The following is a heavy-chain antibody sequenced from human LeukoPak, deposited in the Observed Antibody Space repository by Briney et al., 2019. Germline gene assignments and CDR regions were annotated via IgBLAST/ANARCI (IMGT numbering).Heavy chain of an antibody. CDR1: GFTVSINY. CDR3: ARYWNGGDYDY. V-gene: IGHV3-53*01. J-gene: IGHJ4*02. D-gene: IGHD1-1*01. CDR2: IYSGGNT. Sequence: GGSLRLSCAASGFTVSINYMSWVRQAPGKGLEWVSVIYSGGNTYYADSVKGRFTISRDNSKNTVYLQMNSLRAEDTAVYYCARYWNGGDYDYWGQGTLVTVSS.